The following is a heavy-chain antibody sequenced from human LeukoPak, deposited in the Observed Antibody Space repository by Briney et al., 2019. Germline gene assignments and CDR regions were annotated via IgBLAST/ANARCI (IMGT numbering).Heavy chain of an antibody. Sequence: ASVKVSCKASGYTFTSYGISWVRQAPGQGLEWMGWISAYNGNTNYAQKLQGRVTMTTDTSTSTAYMELRSLRSDDTAVYYCARDVYCGSTSRYHSSLDYWGQGTLVTVSS. CDR3: ARDVYCGSTSRYHSSLDY. D-gene: IGHD2-2*01. J-gene: IGHJ4*02. CDR1: GYTFTSYG. CDR2: ISAYNGNT. V-gene: IGHV1-18*01.